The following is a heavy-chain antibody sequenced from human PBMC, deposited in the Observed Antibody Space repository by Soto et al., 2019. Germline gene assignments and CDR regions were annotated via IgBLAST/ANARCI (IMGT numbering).Heavy chain of an antibody. CDR1: GGTFSSYA. CDR2: IIRIFGTP. Sequence: QVQLVQSGAEVKKPGSSVKVSCKASGGTFSSYAINWVRQAPGQGLEWMGGIIRIFGTPDYAQRFQGRVTITAAESTRTAYMELSSLRSEDTAVYYSARQVTNAYSYYGMDLWGQGTTVTVSS. D-gene: IGHD4-17*01. V-gene: IGHV1-69*12. J-gene: IGHJ6*02. CDR3: ARQVTNAYSYYGMDL.